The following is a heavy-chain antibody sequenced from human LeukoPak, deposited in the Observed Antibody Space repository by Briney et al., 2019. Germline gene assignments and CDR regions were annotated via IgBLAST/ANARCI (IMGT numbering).Heavy chain of an antibody. D-gene: IGHD3-3*01. CDR3: GASLGEWLPYGY. CDR1: GFTFSSYW. Sequence: PGGSLRLSCAASGFTFSSYWMSWVRQAPGKGLEWVANIKQDGSEKYYVDSVKGRFTISRDNAKNSLYLQMNSLRAEDTAVYYCGASLGEWLPYGYWGQGTLVTVSS. J-gene: IGHJ4*02. V-gene: IGHV3-7*01. CDR2: IKQDGSEK.